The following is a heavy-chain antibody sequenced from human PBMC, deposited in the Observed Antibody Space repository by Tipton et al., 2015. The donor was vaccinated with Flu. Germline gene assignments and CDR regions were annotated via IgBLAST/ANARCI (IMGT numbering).Heavy chain of an antibody. CDR1: GDSINNYD. V-gene: IGHV4-59*01. CDR2: LYTSGST. J-gene: IGHJ5*02. Sequence: LSLTCTVSGDSINNYDWSWVRQSPGKALECIGYLYTSGSTDYNPSLKGRVTISVDTSKNQFFLKLNSLTPADTGVYYCARDVITVAGTRFDPWGQGTLVTVSS. D-gene: IGHD6-19*01. CDR3: ARDVITVAGTRFDP.